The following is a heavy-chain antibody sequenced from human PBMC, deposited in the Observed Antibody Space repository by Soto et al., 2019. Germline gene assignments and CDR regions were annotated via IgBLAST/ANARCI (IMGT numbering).Heavy chain of an antibody. D-gene: IGHD6-13*01. J-gene: IGHJ6*04. V-gene: IGHV1-69*13. Sequence: SGKVSCKGSGGTFSSYAISWVRQAPGQGLEWMGGIIPIFGTANYAQKFQGRGTITADESTSTAYMELSSLRSEDTAVYYCARALGYSSSGNYYSGMDVWGKGTTVTVSS. CDR1: GGTFSSYA. CDR3: ARALGYSSSGNYYSGMDV. CDR2: IIPIFGTA.